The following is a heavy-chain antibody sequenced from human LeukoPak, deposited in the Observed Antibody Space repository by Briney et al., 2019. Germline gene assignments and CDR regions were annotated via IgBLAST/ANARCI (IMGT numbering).Heavy chain of an antibody. D-gene: IGHD3-22*01. Sequence: SVKVSCKASGGTFSSYAISWVRQAPGQGLEWMGGIIPIFGTANYAQKFQGRVTITTDESTSTAYMELCSLRSEDTAVYYCAREYSYDSSGYWRDEVHWGQGTLVTVSS. CDR1: GGTFSSYA. V-gene: IGHV1-69*05. J-gene: IGHJ4*02. CDR3: AREYSYDSSGYWRDEVH. CDR2: IIPIFGTA.